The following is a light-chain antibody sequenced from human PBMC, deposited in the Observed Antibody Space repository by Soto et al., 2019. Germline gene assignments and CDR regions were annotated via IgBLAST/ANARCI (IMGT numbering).Light chain of an antibody. CDR3: MPPLHSWT. J-gene: IGKJ1*01. Sequence: DIVMTQSPLSLPVTPGEPASISCRSSQSLLHSNGYNYLDWYLQKPGQSPQLLIYLGSNRASGVPDRFSGSGSGTDVTLKISRVEAEDVGVYYCMPPLHSWTFGQGTKVEIK. CDR2: LGS. V-gene: IGKV2-28*01. CDR1: QSLLHSNGYNY.